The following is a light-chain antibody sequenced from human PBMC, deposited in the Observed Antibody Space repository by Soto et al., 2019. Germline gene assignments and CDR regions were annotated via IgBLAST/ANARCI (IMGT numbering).Light chain of an antibody. CDR1: QSISSY. CDR2: AAS. CDR3: QQSYSTPRIT. Sequence: DIQMTQSPSSLSASVGDRVTSTCRASQSISSYLNWYQQKPGKAPKLLIYAASSLQSGVPSRFSGSGSGTDFTLTISSLQPEDFATYYCQQSYSTPRITFGQGKRLEIQ. J-gene: IGKJ5*01. V-gene: IGKV1-39*01.